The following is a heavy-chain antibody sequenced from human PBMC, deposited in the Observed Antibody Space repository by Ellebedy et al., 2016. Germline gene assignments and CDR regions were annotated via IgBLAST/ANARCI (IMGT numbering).Heavy chain of an antibody. CDR2: FNTFSGNT. Sequence: ASVKVSCXASGYTFTTFSITWVRQAPGQGLEWMVFFNTFSGNTKFAQKFQGRVSMTTDSSTHTAYMDLRSLRSDDTAMYYCAKTSGWGYGENWGQGTLVTVSS. CDR3: AKTSGWGYGEN. V-gene: IGHV1-18*04. CDR1: GYTFTTFS. D-gene: IGHD3-10*01. J-gene: IGHJ4*02.